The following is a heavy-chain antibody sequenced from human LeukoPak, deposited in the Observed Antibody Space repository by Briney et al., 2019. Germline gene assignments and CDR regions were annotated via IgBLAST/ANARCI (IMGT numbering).Heavy chain of an antibody. CDR1: GFTFSSYG. CDR2: ISYDGSSK. CDR3: ARPQGLLRWPPLDAFDI. D-gene: IGHD4-23*01. Sequence: LGGSLRLSCAASGFTFSSYGMHWVRQAPGKGLEWVAVISYDGSSKYYADSVKGRFTISRDNSKNTLYVQMNSLRAEDTAVYYCARPQGLLRWPPLDAFDIWGQGTMVTVSS. J-gene: IGHJ3*02. V-gene: IGHV3-30*03.